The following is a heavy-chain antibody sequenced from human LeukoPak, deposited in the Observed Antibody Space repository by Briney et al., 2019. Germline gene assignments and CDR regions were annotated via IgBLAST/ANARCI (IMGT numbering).Heavy chain of an antibody. D-gene: IGHD6-19*01. CDR1: GFTFSSYG. CDR3: AKTGSSGWYVEY. J-gene: IGHJ4*02. V-gene: IGHV3-30*02. Sequence: PGGSLRLSCAASGFTFSSYGMHWVRQAPGKGLDWVAFIRYDGTTKYYADSVKGRFTISRGNSKNTLYLQMNSLRAEDTAVYYCAKTGSSGWYVEYWGQGTLVTVSS. CDR2: IRYDGTTK.